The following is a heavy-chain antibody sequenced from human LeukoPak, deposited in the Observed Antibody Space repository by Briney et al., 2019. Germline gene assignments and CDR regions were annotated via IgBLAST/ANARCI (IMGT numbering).Heavy chain of an antibody. J-gene: IGHJ5*02. V-gene: IGHV1-18*01. CDR2: ISAYNGNT. Sequence: GASVKVSCKASGYTFTSYGISWVRQAPGQGLEWMGWISAYNGNTNYAQNLQGRVTMTTDTSTSTAYMEVRGLRSDDTAVYYCARDLLAEYYYGSGSYPNWIDPWGQGTLVTVSS. CDR3: ARDLLAEYYYGSGSYPNWIDP. CDR1: GYTFTSYG. D-gene: IGHD3-10*01.